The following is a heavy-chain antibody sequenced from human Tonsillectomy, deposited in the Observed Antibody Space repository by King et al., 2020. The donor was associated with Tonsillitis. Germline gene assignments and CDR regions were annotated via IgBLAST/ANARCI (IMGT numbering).Heavy chain of an antibody. J-gene: IGHJ4*02. D-gene: IGHD3-22*01. V-gene: IGHV3-15*01. CDR1: GFTFSNAW. CDR3: STDPDSSSYYAFDY. Sequence: VQLVESGGGFVKPGGSLRLSCAASGFTFSNAWMSWVRQAPGKGLEWVGRIKSKTDGGTTDFAAPVKGRFTISRDDSKNTLYLQMNSLKTEDTAVYYCSTDPDSSSYYAFDYWGQGSLVTVSS. CDR2: IKSKTDGGTT.